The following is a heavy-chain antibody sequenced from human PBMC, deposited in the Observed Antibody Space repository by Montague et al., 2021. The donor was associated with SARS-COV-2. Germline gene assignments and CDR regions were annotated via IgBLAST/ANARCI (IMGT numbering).Heavy chain of an antibody. CDR3: VHTGGGSYRFDY. Sequence: PALVKPTQTLTLTCTFSGFSFNSSEVGVGWIRQPPGKTLEWLSLIYWDDDERYSPSLKSRLTITKDTSKNHVVLRMTNMDPVDTGTYYCVHTGGGSYRFDYWGQGTPVTVSS. V-gene: IGHV2-5*02. CDR2: IYWDDDE. D-gene: IGHD1-26*01. CDR1: GFSFNSSEVG. J-gene: IGHJ4*02.